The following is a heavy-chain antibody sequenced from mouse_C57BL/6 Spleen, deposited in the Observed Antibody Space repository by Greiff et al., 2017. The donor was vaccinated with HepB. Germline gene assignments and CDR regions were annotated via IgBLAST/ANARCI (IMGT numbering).Heavy chain of an antibody. D-gene: IGHD2-4*01. V-gene: IGHV3-6*01. CDR1: GYSITSGYY. Sequence: EVQLQESGPGLVKPSQSLSLTCSVTGYSITSGYYWNWIRQFPGNKLEWMGYISYDGSNNYNPSLKNRISITRDTSKNQFFLKLNSVTTEDTATYYCAREGYDYDVGAMDYWGQGTSVTVSS. CDR2: ISYDGSN. J-gene: IGHJ4*01. CDR3: AREGYDYDVGAMDY.